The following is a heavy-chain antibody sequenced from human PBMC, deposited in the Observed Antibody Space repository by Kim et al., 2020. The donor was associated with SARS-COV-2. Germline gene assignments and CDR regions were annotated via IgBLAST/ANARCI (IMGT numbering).Heavy chain of an antibody. V-gene: IGHV1-69*13. D-gene: IGHD2-2*01. Sequence: SVKVSCKASGGTFSSYAISWVRQAPGQGLEWMGGIIPIFGTENYAQKFQGRVTITADESTSTAYMELSSLRSEDTAVYYCARGTGYCSSTSCYAWFGQEYYYYGMDVWGQGTTVTVSS. J-gene: IGHJ6*02. CDR3: ARGTGYCSSTSCYAWFGQEYYYYGMDV. CDR2: IIPIFGTE. CDR1: GGTFSSYA.